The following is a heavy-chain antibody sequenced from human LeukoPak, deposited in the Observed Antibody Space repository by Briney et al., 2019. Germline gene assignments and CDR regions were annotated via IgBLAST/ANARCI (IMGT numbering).Heavy chain of an antibody. Sequence: PGGSLRLSCAGSGFAFSDYYMSWIRQAPGKGLEWVSYISSSGSTIYYADSVKGRFTISRDNAKNSLYLQMNSLRAEDTAVYYCARDFSGSYYEGNWFDPWGQGTLVTVSS. J-gene: IGHJ5*02. CDR1: GFAFSDYY. D-gene: IGHD1-26*01. CDR2: ISSSGSTI. CDR3: ARDFSGSYYEGNWFDP. V-gene: IGHV3-11*01.